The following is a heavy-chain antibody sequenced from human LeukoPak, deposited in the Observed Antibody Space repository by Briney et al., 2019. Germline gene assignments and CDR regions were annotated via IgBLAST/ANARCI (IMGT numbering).Heavy chain of an antibody. CDR2: IDTGSSNM. Sequence: GGSLRLSCAVSGLTFSDNYMNWIRQAPGKGLEWISYIDTGSSNMYYADSVKGRFAISRDNAKNSLYLQMTGLRAEDTAVYYYARISPYNYFDYWGQGTLVTVSS. V-gene: IGHV3-11*01. D-gene: IGHD5-24*01. CDR1: GLTFSDNY. CDR3: ARISPYNYFDY. J-gene: IGHJ4*02.